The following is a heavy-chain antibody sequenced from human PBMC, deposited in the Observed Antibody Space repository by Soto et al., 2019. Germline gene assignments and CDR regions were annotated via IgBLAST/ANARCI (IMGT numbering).Heavy chain of an antibody. V-gene: IGHV4-34*01. Sequence: SETLSLTCAVYGGSFSGYYWSWIRQPPGKGLEWIGEINHSGSTNYNPSLKSRVTISVDTSKNQFSLKLSSVTAADTAVYYCAKDQRKPAIFGVVTLSWGQGTLVTVSS. CDR1: GGSFSGYY. CDR3: AKDQRKPAIFGVVTLS. D-gene: IGHD3-3*01. J-gene: IGHJ5*02. CDR2: INHSGST.